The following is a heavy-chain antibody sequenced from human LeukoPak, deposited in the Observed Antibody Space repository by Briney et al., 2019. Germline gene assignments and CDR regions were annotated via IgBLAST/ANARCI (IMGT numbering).Heavy chain of an antibody. CDR1: GGSFSGYY. CDR3: AGPLLDP. V-gene: IGHV4-34*01. Sequence: PSETLSLTCAVYGGSFSGYYWSWIRQPSGKGLEWIGEINHSGSTNYNPSLKSRVTISVDTSKNQFSLKLSSVTAADTAVYYCAGPLLDPGGQATRPKVSS. CDR2: INHSGST. J-gene: IGHJ5*02.